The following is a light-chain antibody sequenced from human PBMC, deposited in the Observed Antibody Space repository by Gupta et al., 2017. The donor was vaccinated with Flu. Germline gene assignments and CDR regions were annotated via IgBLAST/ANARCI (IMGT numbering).Light chain of an antibody. CDR2: LGS. J-gene: IGKJ2*01. CDR1: QSLLHSSGYNY. CDR3: RHALRTPST. V-gene: IGKV2-28*01. Sequence: DIVMTQSPLSLPVTPGEPASISCRSTQSLLHSSGYNYLNWYVQKPGQSPQLLIYLGSTRASGVSDRFSGSGSGTDFTLEISRVEAEDVGDYYCRHALRTPSTFGQGTKVEIK.